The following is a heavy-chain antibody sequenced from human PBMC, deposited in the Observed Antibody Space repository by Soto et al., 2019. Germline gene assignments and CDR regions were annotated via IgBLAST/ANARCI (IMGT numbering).Heavy chain of an antibody. Sequence: PSETLSLTCAVYGGSFSGYYWSWIRQPPGRGLEWIGEINHSGSTNYNPSLKSRVTISVDTSKNQFSLKLSSVTAADTAVYYCARGPQRPVVITTLFDYWGQGTLVTVSS. CDR2: INHSGST. D-gene: IGHD3-22*01. V-gene: IGHV4-34*01. J-gene: IGHJ4*02. CDR1: GGSFSGYY. CDR3: ARGPQRPVVITTLFDY.